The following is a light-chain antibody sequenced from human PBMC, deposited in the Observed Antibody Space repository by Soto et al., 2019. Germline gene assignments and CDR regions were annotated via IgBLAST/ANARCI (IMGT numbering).Light chain of an antibody. CDR3: QQYNNWPPDYT. V-gene: IGKV3-20*01. CDR1: QPVSNNW. CDR2: DLS. J-gene: IGKJ2*01. Sequence: EIVLTQSPGTLSLSPGERATLSCRPSQPVSNNWLAWYQQKPGQAPRLLIYDLSTRAPGIPDRFSGGTSATGFTLTISSLEPEDFAVYYCQQYNNWPPDYTFGQGTKLEIK.